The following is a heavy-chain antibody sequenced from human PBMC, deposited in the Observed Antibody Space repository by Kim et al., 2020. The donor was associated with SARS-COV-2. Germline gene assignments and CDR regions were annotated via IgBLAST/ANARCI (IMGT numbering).Heavy chain of an antibody. CDR3: VVSYEVVAGYFYF. CDR1: GYNFTNYG. Sequence: ASVKVSGKASGYNFTNYGISWVRQAPGQGLEWLGWISSYNLNTKYAQRVQGRVTLSTDASTSKAYMELRSLRSDDTAIYYCVVSYEVVAGYFYFWGQGT. V-gene: IGHV1-18*01. D-gene: IGHD6-19*01. J-gene: IGHJ4*01. CDR2: ISSYNLNT.